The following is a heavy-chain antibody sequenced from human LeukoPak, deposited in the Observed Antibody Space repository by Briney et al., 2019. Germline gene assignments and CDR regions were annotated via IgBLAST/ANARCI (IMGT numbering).Heavy chain of an antibody. D-gene: IGHD6-19*01. Sequence: GESMDFSCKASGYSFASYWIGWVRQLPGKGLEWMGIIYPGDSATRSQPSLQGEVTTSATNSISTSYLQWSSLKASDPAMYYCARRRRSSENSFDPWGERALVTVSP. CDR3: ARRRRSSENSFDP. J-gene: IGHJ5*02. V-gene: IGHV5-51*01. CDR2: IYPGDSAT. CDR1: GYSFASYW.